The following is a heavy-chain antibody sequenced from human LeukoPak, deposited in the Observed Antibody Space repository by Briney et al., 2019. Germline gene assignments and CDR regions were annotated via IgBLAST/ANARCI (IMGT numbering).Heavy chain of an antibody. CDR1: GYTFTGYY. V-gene: IGHV1-2*02. D-gene: IGHD3-10*01. J-gene: IGHJ4*02. Sequence: ASVKVSCKASGYTFTGYYMHWVRQAPRQGLEWMGWINPNSGGTNYAQKFQGRVTMTRDSSISTAYMELSRLTSDDTAVYFCARGHLITMVRGVVGAHWGQGSLVTVSS. CDR2: INPNSGGT. CDR3: ARGHLITMVRGVVGAH.